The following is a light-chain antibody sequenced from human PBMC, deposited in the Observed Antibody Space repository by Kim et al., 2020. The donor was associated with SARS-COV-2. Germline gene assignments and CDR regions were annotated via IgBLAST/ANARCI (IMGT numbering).Light chain of an antibody. CDR3: QQRGSWPPALT. V-gene: IGKV3-11*01. CDR1: HNVGIN. Sequence: PGEGATLSCTASHNVGINLAWYPQTPGQAPRLLSSDAAIRAAGIPDRFSGSGSGTDFTLTIGGLAPEDFAIYYCQQRGSWPPALTFGGGTKVDIK. CDR2: DAA. J-gene: IGKJ4*01.